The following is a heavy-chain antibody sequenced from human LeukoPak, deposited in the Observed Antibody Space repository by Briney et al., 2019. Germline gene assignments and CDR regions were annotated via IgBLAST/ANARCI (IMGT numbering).Heavy chain of an antibody. CDR3: SWSLNY. CDR1: GFTFSDSY. Sequence: PGGSLRLSCAASGFTFSDSYMSWIRQAPEKGLEWVSYISGSSNDINYADSVKGRFTVSRDNTKNSLFLQMNSLRAEDTAVYFCSWSLNYWGQGTLVTVSS. V-gene: IGHV3-11*06. CDR2: ISGSSNDI. J-gene: IGHJ4*02. D-gene: IGHD3-10*01.